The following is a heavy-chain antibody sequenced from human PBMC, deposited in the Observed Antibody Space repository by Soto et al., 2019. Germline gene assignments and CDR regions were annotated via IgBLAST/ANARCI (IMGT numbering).Heavy chain of an antibody. V-gene: IGHV3-30*18. D-gene: IGHD3-16*02. Sequence: QVHLVESGGGVVQPGGSLRLSCAASGFTFSSYGMHWVRQAPGKGLEWVAVISYDGTNEFYADSVKGRFTISRDNSKNTLLLQLHRLRVEHSAVYYCAKIVVGVNEYDEIWGSHSWEDYWGQGKLVTVSS. CDR2: ISYDGTNE. CDR1: GFTFSSYG. CDR3: AKIVVGVNEYDEIWGSHSWEDY. J-gene: IGHJ4*02.